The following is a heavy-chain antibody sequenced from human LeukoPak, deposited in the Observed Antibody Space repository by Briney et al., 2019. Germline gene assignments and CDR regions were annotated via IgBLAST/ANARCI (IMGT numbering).Heavy chain of an antibody. CDR2: IYYGGNT. CDR3: ARDNDISRGFYYAMDV. CDR1: GDSISTYY. J-gene: IGHJ6*02. D-gene: IGHD3-9*01. V-gene: IGHV4-59*01. Sequence: PSETLSLTCTVSGDSISTYYWSWVRQPPGKGLEWIGYIYYGGNTNYNPSLKSRVTISVDTSKNQFSLKLSSVTAVDTAVYHCARDNDISRGFYYAMDVWGQGTTVIVSS.